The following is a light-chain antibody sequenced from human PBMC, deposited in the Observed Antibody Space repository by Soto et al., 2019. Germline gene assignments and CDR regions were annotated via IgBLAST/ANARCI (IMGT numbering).Light chain of an antibody. Sequence: EIVMTQSPATLSVSPGERATLSCRASQSVSSNLAWYQQKPGQAPRLLVYGASTRATGIPARFSGSGSGTQFTLTISSQQSEDVAVYYCQQHNNWPLTFGGGTKVEIK. CDR3: QQHNNWPLT. CDR2: GAS. V-gene: IGKV3-15*01. J-gene: IGKJ4*01. CDR1: QSVSSN.